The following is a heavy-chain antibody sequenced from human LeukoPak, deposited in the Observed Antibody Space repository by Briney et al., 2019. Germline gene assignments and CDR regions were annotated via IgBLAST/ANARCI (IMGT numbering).Heavy chain of an antibody. CDR1: GFTFSDYY. Sequence: GGSLRLSCAASGFTFSDYYMSWIRRAPGKGLEWVSYISSSGSTIYYADSVKGRFTISRDNAKNSLYLQMNRLRAEDTAVYYCARASYYYDSRGPEAFDIWGQGTMVTVSS. J-gene: IGHJ3*02. CDR2: ISSSGSTI. CDR3: ARASYYYDSRGPEAFDI. V-gene: IGHV3-11*04. D-gene: IGHD3-22*01.